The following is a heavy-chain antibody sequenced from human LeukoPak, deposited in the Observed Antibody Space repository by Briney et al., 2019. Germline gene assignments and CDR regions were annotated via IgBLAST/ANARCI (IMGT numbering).Heavy chain of an antibody. Sequence: PSETLSLTCAVYGGSFSGYYWSWIRRPPGKGLEWIGEINHSGSTNYNPSLKSRVTISVDTSKNQFSLKLSSVTAADTAVYYCARMYSSGWCGYWGQGTLVTVSS. V-gene: IGHV4-34*01. J-gene: IGHJ4*02. CDR2: INHSGST. CDR1: GGSFSGYY. CDR3: ARMYSSGWCGY. D-gene: IGHD6-19*01.